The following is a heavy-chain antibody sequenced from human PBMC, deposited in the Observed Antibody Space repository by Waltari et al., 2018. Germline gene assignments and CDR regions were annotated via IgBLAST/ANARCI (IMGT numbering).Heavy chain of an antibody. CDR3: ARVEDGVRDYYGMDV. CDR2: IYHSGSN. Sequence: QVQLQESGPGLVKPSGTLSLPCAVSGASISSSNWWSWVRQPPGKGLEWIGEIYHSGSNNNNQALKSRGTISVDKSKNQFTLKLSCVTAADTAVDYCARVEDGVRDYYGMDVWGQGTTVTVSS. D-gene: IGHD1-1*01. J-gene: IGHJ6*02. CDR1: GASISSSNW. V-gene: IGHV4-4*02.